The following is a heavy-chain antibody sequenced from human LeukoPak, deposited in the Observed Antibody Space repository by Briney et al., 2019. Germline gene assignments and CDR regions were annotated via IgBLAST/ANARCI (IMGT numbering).Heavy chain of an antibody. J-gene: IGHJ4*02. CDR2: IYIGDNP. CDR1: GLTVSSSY. CDR3: ARVRPWVFDY. V-gene: IGHV3-53*04. Sequence: GGSLRLSCAASGLTVSSSYMSWVRQAPGKGLEWVSIIYIGDNPHYADSVKGRFTISRHNSKNTLYLQKNSLRAEDTAVYYCARVRPWVFDYWGQGTLVTVSS.